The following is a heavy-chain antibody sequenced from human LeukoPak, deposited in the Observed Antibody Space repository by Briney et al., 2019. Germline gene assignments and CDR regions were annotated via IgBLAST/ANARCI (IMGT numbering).Heavy chain of an antibody. V-gene: IGHV4-30-4*08. CDR2: IFHSGIA. J-gene: IGHJ5*02. Sequence: LRLSCAASGFTFSSHYMSWIRQPPGKGLEWIGYIFHSGIAYYHPSLKSRVSISVETSKNRFSLNLNFVTAADTGLYFCARAVEASLQPRFDPWGLGILVTVSS. D-gene: IGHD3-16*02. CDR1: GFTFSSHY. CDR3: ARAVEASLQPRFDP.